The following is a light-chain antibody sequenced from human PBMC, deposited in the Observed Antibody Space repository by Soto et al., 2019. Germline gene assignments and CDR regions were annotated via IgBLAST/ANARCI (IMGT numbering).Light chain of an antibody. V-gene: IGLV2-8*01. J-gene: IGLJ1*01. CDR3: GSYADNTDYV. CDR2: EVT. Sequence: QSVLTQPPSASGFLGQSVTISCTGTSSDVGAYNYVSWYQPHPGKAPILMIYEVTRRPSGVPDRFSGSKSGNTASLNVSGLQAGDEADYYCGSYADNTDYVFGTGTKVTVL. CDR1: SSDVGAYNY.